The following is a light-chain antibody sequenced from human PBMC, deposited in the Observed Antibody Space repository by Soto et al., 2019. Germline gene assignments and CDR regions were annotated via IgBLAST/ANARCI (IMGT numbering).Light chain of an antibody. J-gene: IGKJ4*01. CDR2: EAS. CDR1: QGIAKY. CDR3: LQHDSYPLT. Sequence: DIQMTQSPSAMSASVGDRVTITCRASQGIAKYFAWFQQKPGKAPKRLIYEASSLQSGVPARFSGSGSWTEFTLTISSLQPEDSAVYYCLQHDSYPLTFGGRTKVEIK. V-gene: IGKV1-17*03.